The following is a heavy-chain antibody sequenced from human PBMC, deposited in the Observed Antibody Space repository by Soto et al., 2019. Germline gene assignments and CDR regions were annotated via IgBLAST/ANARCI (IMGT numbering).Heavy chain of an antibody. Sequence: EVQLVESGGGLVQPGRSLRLSCATSGFIFDDYAIHWVRQAPGKGLEWVSGISWNGDTIGYTDSVKGRFTISRDSAKKSVYLQLNSLRPEDTALYYCANALPPGSYYKPLHYWGQGSLVTVSS. CDR2: ISWNGDTI. CDR1: GFIFDDYA. D-gene: IGHD3-10*01. V-gene: IGHV3-9*01. CDR3: ANALPPGSYYKPLHY. J-gene: IGHJ4*02.